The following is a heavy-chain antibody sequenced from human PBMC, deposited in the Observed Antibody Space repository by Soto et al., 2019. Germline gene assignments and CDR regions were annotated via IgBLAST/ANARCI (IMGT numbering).Heavy chain of an antibody. J-gene: IGHJ4*02. V-gene: IGHV3-74*01. Sequence: PGGSLRLSCAVSEFTFSSYWMHWVRQVPGKGLVWVSRINSDGRTTDYADPVKGRFTISRDNAENTLYLQMNSLRAEDTAVYYCARGAADKSGYWDYWGQGTLVTVSS. CDR1: EFTFSSYW. CDR3: ARGAADKSGYWDY. CDR2: INSDGRTT.